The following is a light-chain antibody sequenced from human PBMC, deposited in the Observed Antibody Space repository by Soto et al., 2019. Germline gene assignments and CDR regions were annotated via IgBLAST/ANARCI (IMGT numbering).Light chain of an antibody. J-gene: IGKJ1*01. Sequence: EIVLTQSPGTLSLSPGERATLSCRASQSVSSSYLAWYQQKPGQAPRLLIYGASSRATGIPDRISGSGSGTEFTLTISRLEPADFAVFYCQQYGSSPPTFGQGTKVEIK. CDR2: GAS. CDR3: QQYGSSPPT. V-gene: IGKV3-20*01. CDR1: QSVSSSY.